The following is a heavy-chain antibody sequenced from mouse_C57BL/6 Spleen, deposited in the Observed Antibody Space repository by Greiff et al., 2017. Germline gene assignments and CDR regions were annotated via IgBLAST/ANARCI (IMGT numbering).Heavy chain of an antibody. V-gene: IGHV8-12*01. Sequence: QVTLKESGPGILQSSQTLSLTCSFSGFSLSTSGMGVSWIRQPAGKGLEWLAHIYWDDDKRYNPSLKSRLTISKDTSRNTVFLKITSVDTADTATYYCARSREGDLPGAMDYWGQGTSVTVSS. CDR1: GFSLSTSGMG. CDR3: ARSREGDLPGAMDY. CDR2: IYWDDDK. J-gene: IGHJ4*01.